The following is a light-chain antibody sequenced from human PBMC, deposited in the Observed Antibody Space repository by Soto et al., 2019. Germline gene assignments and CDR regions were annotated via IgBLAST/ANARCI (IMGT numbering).Light chain of an antibody. Sequence: EIVLTQSPGTLSLSPGERATLSCRASQSVSSSYLAWYQQKPGQAPRLLIYGASSRATGIPDRFSGSGYGKDLTLAISRLEPEDVAVYYCEQYGSSSYTFGQGTKLEIK. CDR2: GAS. CDR1: QSVSSSY. V-gene: IGKV3-20*01. J-gene: IGKJ2*01. CDR3: EQYGSSSYT.